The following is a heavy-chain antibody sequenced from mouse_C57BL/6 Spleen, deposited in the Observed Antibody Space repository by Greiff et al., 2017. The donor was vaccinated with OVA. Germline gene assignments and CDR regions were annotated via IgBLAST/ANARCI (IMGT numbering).Heavy chain of an antibody. J-gene: IGHJ2*01. CDR1: GFNIKDDY. CDR3: TTRKNY. Sequence: EVQVVESGAELVRPGASVKLSCTASGFNIKDDYMHWVKQRPEQGLEWIGWIDPENGDTEYASKFQGKATITADTSSNTAYLQLSSLTSEDTAVYYCTTRKNYWGQGTTLTVSS. CDR2: IDPENGDT. V-gene: IGHV14-4*01.